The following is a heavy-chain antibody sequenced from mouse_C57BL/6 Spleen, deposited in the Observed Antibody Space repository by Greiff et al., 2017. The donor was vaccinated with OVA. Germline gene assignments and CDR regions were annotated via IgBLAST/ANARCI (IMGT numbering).Heavy chain of an antibody. CDR2: IDPETGGT. J-gene: IGHJ4*01. D-gene: IGHD3-2*02. V-gene: IGHV1-15*01. Sequence: QVQLKQSGAELVRPGASVTLSCKASGYTFTDYEMHWVKQTPVHGLEWIGAIDPETGGTAYNQKFKGKAILTADKSSSTAYMELRSLTSEDSAVYYCTRRLLYYAMDYWGQGTSVTVSS. CDR1: GYTFTDYE. CDR3: TRRLLYYAMDY.